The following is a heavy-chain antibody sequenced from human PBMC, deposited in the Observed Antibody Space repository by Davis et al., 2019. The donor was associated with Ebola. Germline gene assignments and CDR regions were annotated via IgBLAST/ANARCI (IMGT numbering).Heavy chain of an antibody. CDR1: GFTFSSYW. Sequence: PGGSLRLSCAASGFTFSSYWMHWVRQAPGKGLVWVSRINSDGSSTSYADSVKGRFTISRDNAKNTLYLQMNTLRAEDTARYYCTNYVQRGAFDIWGQGTMVTVSS. CDR3: TNYVQRGAFDI. CDR2: INSDGSST. J-gene: IGHJ3*02. V-gene: IGHV3-74*01. D-gene: IGHD3-16*01.